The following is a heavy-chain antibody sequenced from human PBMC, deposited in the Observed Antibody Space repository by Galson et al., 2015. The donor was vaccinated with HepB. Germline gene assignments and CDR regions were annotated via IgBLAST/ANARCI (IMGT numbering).Heavy chain of an antibody. Sequence: SVKVSCKASGGTFSSYAISWVRQAPGQGLEWMAGIIPIFGTASYAQKFQGRVTITADKSTTTAYMELSSLRSEDTAVYYCARVRGDYDSSGYYYFDFWGQGTLVTVSS. CDR2: IIPIFGTA. CDR3: ARVRGDYDSSGYYYFDF. J-gene: IGHJ4*02. CDR1: GGTFSSYA. D-gene: IGHD3-22*01. V-gene: IGHV1-69*06.